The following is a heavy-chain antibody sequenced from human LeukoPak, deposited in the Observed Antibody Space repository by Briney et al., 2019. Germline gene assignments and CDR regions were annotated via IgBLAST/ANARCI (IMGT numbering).Heavy chain of an antibody. Sequence: SETLSLTCTVSGGSISSSSYYWGWIRQPPGKGLEWIGSIYYSGSTYYNPSLKSRVTISVDTSKNQFSLKLSSVTAADTAVYYCVGSHYYYYYMDVWGKGTTVTVSS. V-gene: IGHV4-39*07. CDR1: GGSISSSSYY. CDR2: IYYSGST. CDR3: VGSHYYYYYMDV. J-gene: IGHJ6*03.